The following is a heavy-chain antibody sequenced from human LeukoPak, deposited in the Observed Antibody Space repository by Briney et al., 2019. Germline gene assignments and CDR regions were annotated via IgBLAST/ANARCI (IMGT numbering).Heavy chain of an antibody. CDR3: ARDRQWGSNSWSGVDY. CDR2: ISGSGGST. D-gene: IGHD6-13*01. Sequence: GGSLRLSCAASGFTFSSYAMSWVRQAPGKGLEWVSAISGSGGSTYYADSVKGRFTISRDNSKNTLYLQMNSLRAEDTAVYYCARDRQWGSNSWSGVDYWGQGTLVTVSS. V-gene: IGHV3-23*01. CDR1: GFTFSSYA. J-gene: IGHJ4*02.